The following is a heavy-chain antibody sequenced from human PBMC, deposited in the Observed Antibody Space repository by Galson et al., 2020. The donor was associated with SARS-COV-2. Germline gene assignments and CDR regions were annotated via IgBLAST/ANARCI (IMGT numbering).Heavy chain of an antibody. J-gene: IGHJ5*02. V-gene: IGHV1-46*03. Sequence: ASVKVSCKASGYTFTSYYMHWVRQAPGQGLEWMGIINPSGGSTSYAQNFQGRVTMTRDTSTSTVYMELSSLRSEDTAVYYCAREVADIVLMVYAINWFDPWGQGTLVTVSS. D-gene: IGHD2-8*01. CDR2: INPSGGST. CDR3: AREVADIVLMVYAINWFDP. CDR1: GYTFTSYY.